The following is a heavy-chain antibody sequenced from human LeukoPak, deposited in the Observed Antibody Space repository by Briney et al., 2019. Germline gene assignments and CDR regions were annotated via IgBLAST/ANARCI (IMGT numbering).Heavy chain of an antibody. CDR1: GYSFTSYW. Sequence: GESLKISCKGSGYSFTSYWIGWVRQMPGKGLEWMGIIYPGDSDTRYSPSFQGQVTISADKSISTAYLQWSSLKASDTAMYYCARQPGWQWLPQGAFDIWGQGTMVTVSS. D-gene: IGHD6-19*01. CDR2: IYPGDSDT. J-gene: IGHJ3*02. CDR3: ARQPGWQWLPQGAFDI. V-gene: IGHV5-51*01.